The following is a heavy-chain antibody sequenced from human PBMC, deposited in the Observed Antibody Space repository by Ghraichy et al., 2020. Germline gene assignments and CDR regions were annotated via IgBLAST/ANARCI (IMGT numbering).Heavy chain of an antibody. D-gene: IGHD3-22*01. CDR1: GFTFDDYG. Sequence: GESLNISCAASGFTFDDYGMSWVRQAPGKGLEWVSGINWNGGSTGYADSVKGRFTISRDNAKNSLYLQMNSLRAEDTALYYCARATDYYDSSGYYFPDYWGQGTLVTVSS. CDR2: INWNGGST. V-gene: IGHV3-20*04. CDR3: ARATDYYDSSGYYFPDY. J-gene: IGHJ4*02.